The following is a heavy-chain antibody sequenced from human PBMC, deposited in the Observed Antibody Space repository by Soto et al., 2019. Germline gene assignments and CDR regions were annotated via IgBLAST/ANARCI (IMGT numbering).Heavy chain of an antibody. CDR2: ISGSGGST. CDR1: GFTFSSYW. V-gene: IGHV3-23*01. D-gene: IGHD6-13*01. Sequence: SLRLSCAASGFTFSSYWMSWVRQAPGRGLEWVSAISGSGGSTYYADSVKGRFTISRDNSKNTLYLQMNSLRAEDTAVYYCAKVFSGSWPTGQPTDYWGQGTLVTVPS. J-gene: IGHJ4*02. CDR3: AKVFSGSWPTGQPTDY.